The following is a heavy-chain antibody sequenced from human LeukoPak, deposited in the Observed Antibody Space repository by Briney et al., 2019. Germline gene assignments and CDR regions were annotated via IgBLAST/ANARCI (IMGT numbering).Heavy chain of an antibody. J-gene: IGHJ4*02. CDR1: GFTVSSNY. D-gene: IGHD2-15*01. Sequence: GGSLRLSCAASGFTVSSNYMSWVRQAPGKGLEGVSVIYSGGSTYYADSVKGRFTISRDNSKNTLYLQMNSLRAEDTAVYYCARERYCSGGSCYLLFDYWGQGTLVTVSS. CDR3: ARERYCSGGSCYLLFDY. CDR2: IYSGGST. V-gene: IGHV3-66*01.